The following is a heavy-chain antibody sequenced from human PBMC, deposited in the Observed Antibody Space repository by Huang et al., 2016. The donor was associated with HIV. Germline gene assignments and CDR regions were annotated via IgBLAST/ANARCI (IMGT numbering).Heavy chain of an antibody. Sequence: DVQLVESGGGLVKPGGSLRLSCEDFGASFSSSSMSWVSSISDTSRYKYYADSGKGGFTISRDNTKSSMYLQMVSLRVEDTGIYFCAREAVIVGRSYSMESYSWGQGTLVTVSS. D-gene: IGHD1-26*01. CDR1: GASFSSSS. CDR2: ISDTSRYK. V-gene: IGHV3-21*02. J-gene: IGHJ4*02. CDR3: AREAVIVGRSYSMESYS.